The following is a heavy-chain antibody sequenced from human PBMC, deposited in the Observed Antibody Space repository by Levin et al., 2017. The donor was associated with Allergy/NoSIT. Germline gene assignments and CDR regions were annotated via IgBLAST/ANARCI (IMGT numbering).Heavy chain of an antibody. CDR1: GFSFSTAW. J-gene: IGHJ4*02. V-gene: IGHV3-15*01. CDR2: IKSKSDGGTT. CDR3: TTMTRTGYY. Sequence: GGSLRLSCAASGFSFSTAWMSWVRQAPGKGLEWVGRIKSKSDGGTTDYAAPVKRRFTVSRDDSKKTLFLQMNSLKSEDTAVYYCTTMTRTGYYWGQGTLVTVSS. D-gene: IGHD1-1*01.